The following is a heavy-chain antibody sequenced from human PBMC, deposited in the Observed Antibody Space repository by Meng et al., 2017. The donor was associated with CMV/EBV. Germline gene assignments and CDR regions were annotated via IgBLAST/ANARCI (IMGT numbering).Heavy chain of an antibody. V-gene: IGHV3-48*04. D-gene: IGHD2-15*01. CDR3: ARENCSGGSCYSGGREYYYYYGMDV. Sequence: GESLKISCAASGFTFSSYIMNWVRQAPGKGLEWVSYISSSISTIYYADSVKGRFTISRDNAKNSLYLQMNSLRAEDTALYYCARENCSGGSCYSGGREYYYYYGMDVWGQGTTVTVSS. J-gene: IGHJ6*02. CDR1: GFTFSSYI. CDR2: ISSSISTI.